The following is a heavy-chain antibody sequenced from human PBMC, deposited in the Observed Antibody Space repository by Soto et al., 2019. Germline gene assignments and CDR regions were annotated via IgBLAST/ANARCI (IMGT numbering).Heavy chain of an antibody. J-gene: IGHJ6*03. CDR1: GFTFSSYW. Sequence: EVQLVESGGGLVQPGGSLRLSCAASGFTFSSYWMTWVRQAPGKGLEWVANIKEDGSEKYYVDSVKGRFTISRDNAKNSVYVQMNSLRAEDTAVYYCADSGSYTDVWGKGTTVTVSS. V-gene: IGHV3-7*01. CDR3: ADSGSYTDV. CDR2: IKEDGSEK. D-gene: IGHD5-12*01.